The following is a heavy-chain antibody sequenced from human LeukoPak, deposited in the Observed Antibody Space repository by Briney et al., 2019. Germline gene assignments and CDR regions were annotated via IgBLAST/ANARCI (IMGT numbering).Heavy chain of an antibody. Sequence: SETLSLTCTVSGGSVSSGSYYWSWIRQPPGKGLEWIGYIYYSGSTNYNPSLKSRVTISVDTSKNQFSLQLNSVTPEDTAVYYCAGDETGDLRFDPWGQGTLVTVSS. CDR2: IYYSGST. CDR1: GGSVSSGSYY. J-gene: IGHJ5*02. CDR3: AGDETGDLRFDP. V-gene: IGHV4-61*01. D-gene: IGHD7-27*01.